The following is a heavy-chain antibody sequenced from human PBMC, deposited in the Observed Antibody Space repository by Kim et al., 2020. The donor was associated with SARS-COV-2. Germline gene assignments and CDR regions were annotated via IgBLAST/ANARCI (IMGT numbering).Heavy chain of an antibody. D-gene: IGHD4-17*01. CDR3: ARGEDYYGDYYYYGMDV. J-gene: IGHJ6*02. V-gene: IGHV1-3*01. CDR2: INAGNGNT. Sequence: ASVKVSCKASGYTFTSYAMHWVRQAPGQRLEWMGWINAGNGNTKYSQKFQGRVTITRDTSASTAYMELSSLGSEDTAVYYCARGEDYYGDYYYYGMDVWGQGTTVTVSS. CDR1: GYTFTSYA.